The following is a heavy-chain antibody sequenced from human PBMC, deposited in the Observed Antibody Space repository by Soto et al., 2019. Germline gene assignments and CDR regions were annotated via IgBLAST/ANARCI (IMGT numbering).Heavy chain of an antibody. CDR1: GGSISGYY. D-gene: IGHD3-3*01. Sequence: PSETLSLTCTVSGGSISGYYLSWIRQPPGKGLEWIGYIYYSGNTNYNPSLKSRVTMSVDTSKNQFSLKLSSVTAADTAVYYCASGGAYDFWRGYLGAKGDAFDIWGQGTMVTVSS. CDR3: ASGGAYDFWRGYLGAKGDAFDI. J-gene: IGHJ3*02. V-gene: IGHV4-59*01. CDR2: IYYSGNT.